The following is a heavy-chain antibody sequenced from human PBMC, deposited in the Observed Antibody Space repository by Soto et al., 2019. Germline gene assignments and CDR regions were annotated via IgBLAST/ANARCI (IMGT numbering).Heavy chain of an antibody. Sequence: GGSLRLSCAASGFTFSSYAMSWVRQAPGKGLEWVSAISGSGGSTYYADSVKGRFTISRDNSKNTLYLQMNSLRAEDTAVYYCANPQIDRGAFDIWGQGTMVTVSS. J-gene: IGHJ3*02. CDR3: ANPQIDRGAFDI. CDR1: GFTFSSYA. V-gene: IGHV3-23*01. CDR2: ISGSGGST.